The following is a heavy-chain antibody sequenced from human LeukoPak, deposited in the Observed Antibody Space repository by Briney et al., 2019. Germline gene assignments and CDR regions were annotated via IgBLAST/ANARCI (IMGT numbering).Heavy chain of an antibody. CDR2: INHSGST. J-gene: IGHJ4*02. D-gene: IGHD5-18*01. CDR1: GGSFSGYY. Sequence: PSETLSLTCAVYGGSFSGYYWSWIRQPPGKGLEWIGEINHSGSTNYNPSLKSRVTISVDTSKNQFSPKLSSVTAADTAVYYCARARGYSYGFLDYWGQGTLVTVSS. V-gene: IGHV4-34*01. CDR3: ARARGYSYGFLDY.